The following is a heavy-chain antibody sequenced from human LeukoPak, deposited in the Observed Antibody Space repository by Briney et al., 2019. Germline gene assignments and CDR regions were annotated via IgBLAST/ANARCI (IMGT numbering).Heavy chain of an antibody. V-gene: IGHV3-48*02. D-gene: IGHD3-10*01. CDR2: ISSSGSTI. Sequence: PGGSLRLSCAPSGFTFNSYSMNWVRQAPGKGLEWVSYISSSGSTIYYADSVKGRFTISRDNAKNSLYLQMNSLRDEDTAVYYCARDIRNYYGSGNYWGAFDIWGQGTVVTVSS. CDR3: ARDIRNYYGSGNYWGAFDI. J-gene: IGHJ3*02. CDR1: GFTFNSYS.